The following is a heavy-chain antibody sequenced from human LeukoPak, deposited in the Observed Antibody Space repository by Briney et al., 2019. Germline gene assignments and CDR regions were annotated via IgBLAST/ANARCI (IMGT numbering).Heavy chain of an antibody. CDR1: DGSISSYY. CDR2: IYYSGST. CDR3: ARGYSGYGWYYFDH. V-gene: IGHV4-59*01. D-gene: IGHD5-12*01. Sequence: ASETLSLTCSVSDGSISSYYWSWIRQPPGKGLEWIGYIYYSGSTNYNPSLKSRVTISVDTSKNQFSLKLVSVTTADTAVYYCARGYSGYGWYYFDHWVHGTLVIVSS. J-gene: IGHJ4*01.